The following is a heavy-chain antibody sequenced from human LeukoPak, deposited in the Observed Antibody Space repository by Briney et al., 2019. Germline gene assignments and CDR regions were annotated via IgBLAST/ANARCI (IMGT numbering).Heavy chain of an antibody. V-gene: IGHV1-69*04. CDR1: GYTFTSYY. D-gene: IGHD1-26*01. CDR2: IIPILGIA. J-gene: IGHJ4*02. Sequence: SVKVSCKASGYTFTSYYMHWVRQAPGQGLEWMGRIIPILGIANYAQKFQGRVTITADKSTSTAYMELSSLRSEDTAVYYCARAPSGSYGYSWDYWGQGTLVTVSS. CDR3: ARAPSGSYGYSWDY.